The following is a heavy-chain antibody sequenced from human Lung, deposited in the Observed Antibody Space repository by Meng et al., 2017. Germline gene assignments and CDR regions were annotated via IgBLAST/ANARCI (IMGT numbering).Heavy chain of an antibody. Sequence: SETLSLTCTVSGGSISSSSYYWGWIRQPPGKGLEWIGSIYYSGSTYYNPSLKSRVTISVDTSKNQFSLKLSSVTAADTAVYYCARSSYDSVPDYWGQGKRVTVSS. J-gene: IGHJ4*02. D-gene: IGHD3-22*01. V-gene: IGHV4-39*07. CDR3: ARSSYDSVPDY. CDR2: IYYSGST. CDR1: GGSISSSSYY.